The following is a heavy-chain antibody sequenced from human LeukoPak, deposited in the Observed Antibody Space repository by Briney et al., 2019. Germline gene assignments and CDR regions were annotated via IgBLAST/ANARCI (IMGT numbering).Heavy chain of an antibody. CDR1: GGSFSGYY. V-gene: IGHV4-34*01. D-gene: IGHD1-26*01. J-gene: IGHJ4*02. CDR3: ARSEWELPLDY. Sequence: SETLSLTCAVYGGSFSGYYWSWIRQPPGKGLEWIGEINHSGSTNYNPSLKSRVTISVDTSKNQFSLKLSSVTAADTAVYYCARSEWELPLDYWGQGTLVTVSS. CDR2: INHSGST.